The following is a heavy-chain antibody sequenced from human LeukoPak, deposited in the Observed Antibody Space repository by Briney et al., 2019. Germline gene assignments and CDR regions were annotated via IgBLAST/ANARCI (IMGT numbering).Heavy chain of an antibody. Sequence: PGGSLRLSCAASGFTFSSYSMHWVRQAPGKGLEWVSSISTSSIYIYYADSVKGRFTISRDNAKNSLYLQMNSLRAEDTAVYYCARRATSERGHSYGLDYWGQGTLVTVSS. CDR3: ARRATSERGHSYGLDY. D-gene: IGHD5-18*01. CDR2: ISTSSIYI. CDR1: GFTFSSYS. V-gene: IGHV3-21*01. J-gene: IGHJ4*02.